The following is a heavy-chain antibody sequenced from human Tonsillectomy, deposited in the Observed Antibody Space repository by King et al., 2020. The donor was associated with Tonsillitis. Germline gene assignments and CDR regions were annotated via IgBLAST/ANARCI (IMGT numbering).Heavy chain of an antibody. CDR3: ARDSPVSTIVQNYGGNSGGAFDI. CDR2: IYSGGST. V-gene: IGHV3-53*01. CDR1: GFTVSSNY. J-gene: IGHJ3*02. D-gene: IGHD4-23*01. Sequence: VQLVESGGGLIQPGGSLRLSCAASGFTVSSNYMSWVRQAPGKGLEWVSVIYSGGSTYYADSVKGRFTISRDNSKSTLYLQMNSLRAEDTAVYYCARDSPVSTIVQNYGGNSGGAFDIWGQGTMVTVSS.